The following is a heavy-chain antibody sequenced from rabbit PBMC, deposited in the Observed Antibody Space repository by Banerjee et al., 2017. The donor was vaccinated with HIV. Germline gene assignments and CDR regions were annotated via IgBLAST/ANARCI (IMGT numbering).Heavy chain of an antibody. CDR1: GSDISSYS. J-gene: IGHJ4*01. V-gene: IGHV1S47*01. CDR2: IYPDYGST. Sequence: QEQLKEPGGALVTPGGTLTLTCTASGSDISSYSMGWVRQAPGKGLEWIAYIYPDYGSTDYASWVNGRFTISLDNAQNTVFLQMTSLTAADTAAYFCARDPYTSGGLWGQGTLVTVS. CDR3: ARDPYTSGGL. D-gene: IGHD4-1*01.